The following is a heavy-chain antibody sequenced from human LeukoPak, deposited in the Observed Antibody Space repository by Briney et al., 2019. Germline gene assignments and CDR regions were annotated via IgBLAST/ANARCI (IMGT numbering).Heavy chain of an antibody. D-gene: IGHD1-26*01. V-gene: IGHV3-21*01. CDR2: ISSSSSYI. J-gene: IGHJ4*02. CDR1: GFTFSSYS. CDR3: ARDKRSYSGSYRASTVDY. Sequence: PGGSLRLSCAASGFTFSSYSMNWVRQAPGKGLEWVSSISSSSSYIYYADSVKGRFTISRDNAKNSLYLQMNSLRAEDTAVYYCARDKRSYSGSYRASTVDYWGQGTLVTVSS.